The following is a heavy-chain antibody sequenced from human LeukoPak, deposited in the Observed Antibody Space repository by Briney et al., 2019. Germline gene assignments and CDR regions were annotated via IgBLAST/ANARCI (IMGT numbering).Heavy chain of an antibody. Sequence: PGGSLRLSCAASGFTFSSYSMNWVRQAPGKGLEWVSSISSSSSYIYYADSVKGRFTISRDNAKNSLYLQMNSLRAEDTAVYYCARDGMYYYDSSGYYYVSGLDYWGQGTLVTVSS. CDR2: ISSSSSYI. D-gene: IGHD3-22*01. V-gene: IGHV3-21*01. CDR3: ARDGMYYYDSSGYYYVSGLDY. J-gene: IGHJ4*02. CDR1: GFTFSSYS.